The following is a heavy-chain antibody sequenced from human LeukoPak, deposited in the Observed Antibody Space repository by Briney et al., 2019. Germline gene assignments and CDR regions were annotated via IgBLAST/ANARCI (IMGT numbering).Heavy chain of an antibody. CDR2: INHSGST. CDR1: GGSFSGYY. J-gene: IGHJ4*02. D-gene: IGHD3-22*01. CDR3: AREFNSSGYYDY. Sequence: PSETLSLTCAVYGGSFSGYYWSWIRQPPGKGLEWIGEINHSGSTNYNPSPKSRVTISVDTSKNQFSLKLSSVTAADTAVYYCAREFNSSGYYDYWGQGTLVTVSS. V-gene: IGHV4-34*01.